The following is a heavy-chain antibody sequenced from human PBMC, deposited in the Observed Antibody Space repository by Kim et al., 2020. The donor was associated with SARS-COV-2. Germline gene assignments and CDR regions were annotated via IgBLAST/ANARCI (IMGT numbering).Heavy chain of an antibody. V-gene: IGHV3-49*04. D-gene: IGHD1-26*01. Sequence: GGSLRLSCTSSGFAFGDYPMSWVRQTPGNGLEWVGFIRSKDKGGTTEYDPSVEGRFTISRDDSRSIAYLQLNSLRTEDTAVYYCTKGWGDYLGQGTLVTV. J-gene: IGHJ4*02. CDR2: IRSKDKGGTT. CDR3: TKGWGDY. CDR1: GFAFGDYP.